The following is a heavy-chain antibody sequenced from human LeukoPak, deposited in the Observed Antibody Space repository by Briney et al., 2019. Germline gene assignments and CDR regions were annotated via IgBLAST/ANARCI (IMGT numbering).Heavy chain of an antibody. Sequence: PGGSLRLSCAASGFTFNTYGMHWVRQAPGKGLEWLAVVTYDGSDKYYADSVKGRFAISRDNSKNTLYLQMNSLRTEDTAVYYCAKVRGSVWFDYWGQGTLVTVSS. J-gene: IGHJ5*01. CDR2: VTYDGSDK. CDR1: GFTFNTYG. V-gene: IGHV3-30*18. CDR3: AKVRGSVWFDY. D-gene: IGHD6-19*01.